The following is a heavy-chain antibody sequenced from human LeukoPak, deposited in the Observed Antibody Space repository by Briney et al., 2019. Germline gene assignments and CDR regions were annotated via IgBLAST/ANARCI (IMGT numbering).Heavy chain of an antibody. CDR1: GFTFDDYA. J-gene: IGHJ4*02. CDR2: ISYDGSNK. Sequence: PGRSLRLSCAASGFTFDDYAMHWVRQAPGKGLEWVAVISYDGSNKYYADSVKGRFTISRDNSKNTLYLQMNSLRAEDTAVYYCARTYSSSSLYYFDYWGQGTLVTVSS. CDR3: ARTYSSSSLYYFDY. V-gene: IGHV3-30*04. D-gene: IGHD6-6*01.